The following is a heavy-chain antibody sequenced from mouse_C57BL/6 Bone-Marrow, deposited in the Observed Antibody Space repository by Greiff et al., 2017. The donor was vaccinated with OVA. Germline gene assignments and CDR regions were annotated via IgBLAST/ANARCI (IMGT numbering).Heavy chain of an antibody. J-gene: IGHJ2*01. CDR3: TYDGYYEDYFDY. D-gene: IGHD2-3*01. CDR2: IDPENGDT. V-gene: IGHV14-4*01. CDR1: GFNIKDDY. Sequence: DVKLQESGAELVRPGASVKLSCTASGFNIKDDYMHWVKQRPEQGLEWIGWIDPENGDTEYASKFQGKATITADTSSNTAYLQLSSLTSEDTAVYYCTYDGYYEDYFDYWGQGTTLTVSS.